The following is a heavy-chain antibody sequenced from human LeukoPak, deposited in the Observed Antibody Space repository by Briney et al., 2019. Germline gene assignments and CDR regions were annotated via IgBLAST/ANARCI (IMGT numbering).Heavy chain of an antibody. CDR3: ARENKGGSYYYYGMDV. J-gene: IGHJ6*02. CDR1: GFTFSSYG. V-gene: IGHV3-33*08. D-gene: IGHD1-26*01. Sequence: PGGSLRLSCAASGFTFSSYGMHWVRQAPGKGLEWVAVIWYDGSNKYYADSVKGRFTISRDNSKNTLYLQMNSLRAEDTAVYYCARENKGGSYYYYGMDVWGQGTTVTVSS. CDR2: IWYDGSNK.